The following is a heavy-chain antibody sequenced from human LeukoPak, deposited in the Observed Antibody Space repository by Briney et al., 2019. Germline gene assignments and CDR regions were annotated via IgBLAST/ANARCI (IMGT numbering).Heavy chain of an antibody. D-gene: IGHD3-22*01. CDR2: IWYDGSNK. V-gene: IGHV3-33*03. CDR3: AKTSGSNTEDDY. J-gene: IGHJ4*02. Sequence: GRSLRLSCAASGFTFSSYGMHWVRQAPGKGLEWVAVIWYDGSNKYYADSVKGRFTISRDNAKNSLYLQMNSLRAEDTAVYYCAKTSGSNTEDDYRGQGTLVTVSS. CDR1: GFTFSSYG.